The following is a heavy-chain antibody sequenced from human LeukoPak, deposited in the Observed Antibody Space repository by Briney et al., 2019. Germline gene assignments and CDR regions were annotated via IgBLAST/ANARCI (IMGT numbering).Heavy chain of an antibody. J-gene: IGHJ4*02. V-gene: IGHV3-11*01. Sequence: RGSLRLSCAASGFTFSDYYMSWIRQAPGKGLEWVSSVKGRFTISRDNAKNSLYLQMSSLRAEDTAVYYCARGEYYYGSGSPYFDYWGQGTLVTVSS. CDR1: GFTFSDYY. CDR3: ARGEYYYGSGSPYFDY. D-gene: IGHD3-10*01.